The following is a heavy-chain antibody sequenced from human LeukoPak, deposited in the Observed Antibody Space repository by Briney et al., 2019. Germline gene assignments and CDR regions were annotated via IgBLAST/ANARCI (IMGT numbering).Heavy chain of an antibody. Sequence: GGSLRLSCAASGFTFSSYWMHWVRQASGKGLVWVSRINSDGSSTSYADSVKGRFTISRDNAKNTLYLQMNSLRAEDTAVYYCARALYSSGCLDYWGQGTLVTVSS. CDR3: ARALYSSGCLDY. D-gene: IGHD6-19*01. CDR2: INSDGSST. J-gene: IGHJ4*02. V-gene: IGHV3-74*01. CDR1: GFTFSSYW.